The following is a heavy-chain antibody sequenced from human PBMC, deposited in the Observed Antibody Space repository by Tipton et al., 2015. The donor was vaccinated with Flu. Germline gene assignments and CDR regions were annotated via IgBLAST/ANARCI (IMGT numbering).Heavy chain of an antibody. CDR3: AREGRNSGGLDY. CDR2: VHYSGST. J-gene: IGHJ4*02. D-gene: IGHD1-26*01. V-gene: IGHV4-39*07. CDR1: GGSISSSSYH. Sequence: LRLSCTVSGGSISSSSYHWGWIRQPPGMGLEWIGSVHYSGSTYQNPSPESRVTISVDTSKNQFSLKLSSVTAADTAVYFCAREGRNSGGLDYWGQGTLVTVSS.